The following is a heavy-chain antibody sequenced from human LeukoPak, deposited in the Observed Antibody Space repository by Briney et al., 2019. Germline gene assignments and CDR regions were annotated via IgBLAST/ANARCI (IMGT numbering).Heavy chain of an antibody. J-gene: IGHJ4*02. V-gene: IGHV3-23*01. CDR1: GFTFSSYA. D-gene: IGHD6-13*01. CDR2: ISGSST. Sequence: GGSLRLSCAASGFTFSSYAMSWVRQAPGKGPEWVSSISGSSTYYADPVKGRFTISRDNSKNTLYLQMNSLRAEDTAVYYCAKGVSSLTFSFDYWGQGTLVTVSS. CDR3: AKGVSSLTFSFDY.